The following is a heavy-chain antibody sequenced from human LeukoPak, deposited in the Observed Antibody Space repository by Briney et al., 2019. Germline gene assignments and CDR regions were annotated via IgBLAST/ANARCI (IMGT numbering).Heavy chain of an antibody. J-gene: IGHJ4*02. D-gene: IGHD6-13*01. Sequence: PGRSLRLSCAASGFSFSSYGMHWVRQAPGKGLEWVALIWYDGNDKYYADSVKGRFTISRDNSKNTLYLQMNSLRAEDTAVYYCAREEYSSWYLPFDYWGQGTLVTVSS. CDR1: GFSFSSYG. CDR2: IWYDGNDK. V-gene: IGHV3-33*01. CDR3: AREEYSSWYLPFDY.